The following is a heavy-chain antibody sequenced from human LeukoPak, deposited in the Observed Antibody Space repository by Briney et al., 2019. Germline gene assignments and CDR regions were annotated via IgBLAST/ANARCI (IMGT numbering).Heavy chain of an antibody. V-gene: IGHV3-23*01. Sequence: GGSLRLSCAASGFTFSSYAMSWVRQAPGKGLEWVSAISGSGGSTYYADSVKGRFTISRDNTKNTLYLQMNSLRAEDTAVYYCAKPYSSGYYYFDYWGQGTLVTVSS. CDR2: ISGSGGST. J-gene: IGHJ4*02. D-gene: IGHD3-22*01. CDR3: AKPYSSGYYYFDY. CDR1: GFTFSSYA.